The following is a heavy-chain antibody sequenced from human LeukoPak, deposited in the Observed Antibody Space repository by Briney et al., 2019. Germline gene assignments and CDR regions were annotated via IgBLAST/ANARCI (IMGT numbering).Heavy chain of an antibody. CDR3: AKDLDYGDYIDY. J-gene: IGHJ4*02. V-gene: IGHV3-23*01. D-gene: IGHD4-17*01. CDR1: GFTFSSYA. Sequence: GGALRLSCAASGFTFSSYAMSWVRQAPGKGLEWVSAISGIGGITYYADSVKGRFTISRENTKNTLYLQMNSLRAEDTAVYYCAKDLDYGDYIDYWGQGTLVTVSS. CDR2: ISGIGGIT.